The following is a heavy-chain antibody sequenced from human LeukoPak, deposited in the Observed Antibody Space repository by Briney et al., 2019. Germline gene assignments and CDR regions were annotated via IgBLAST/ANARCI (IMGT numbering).Heavy chain of an antibody. D-gene: IGHD5-24*01. CDR1: GYIFTSYY. Sequence: ASVKVSCKASGYIFTSYYIHWVRQAPGQGLEWMGIINPSGGSTSYAQKVQGRVTMTRDKSTSIVYMELSSLRSEDTAVYYCARATLRDGYNLRGNWFDSWGQGTLVTVSS. V-gene: IGHV1-46*01. J-gene: IGHJ5*01. CDR2: INPSGGST. CDR3: ARATLRDGYNLRGNWFDS.